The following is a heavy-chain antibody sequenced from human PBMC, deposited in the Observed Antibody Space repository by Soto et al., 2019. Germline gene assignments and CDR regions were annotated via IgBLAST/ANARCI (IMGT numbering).Heavy chain of an antibody. CDR2: IYPGDSDT. D-gene: IGHD3-10*01. J-gene: IGHJ6*03. CDR3: ATNSYGSGSHELRGQYYYYYMDV. Sequence: EVQLVQSGAEVKKPGESLKISCKGSGYSFTSYWIGWVRQMPGKGLEWMGIIYPGDSDTRYSPSFQGQVTISADKSISTAYLQWSSLKASDTAMYYCATNSYGSGSHELRGQYYYYYMDVWGKGTTVTVSS. CDR1: GYSFTSYW. V-gene: IGHV5-51*03.